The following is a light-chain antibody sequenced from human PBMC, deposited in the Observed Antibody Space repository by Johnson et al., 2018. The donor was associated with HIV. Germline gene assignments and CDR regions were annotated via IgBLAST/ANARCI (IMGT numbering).Light chain of an antibody. J-gene: IGLJ1*01. CDR2: DNN. V-gene: IGLV1-51*01. CDR3: GTWDSSLSAGV. Sequence: QSVLTQSPSVSAAPGQKVTISCSGSSSNIGNNYVSWYQQLPGTAPKLLIYDNNKRPSGIPDRFSGSKSGTSATLGITGLQTGDEADYYCGTWDSSLSAGVFGTGNTVIVL. CDR1: SSNIGNNY.